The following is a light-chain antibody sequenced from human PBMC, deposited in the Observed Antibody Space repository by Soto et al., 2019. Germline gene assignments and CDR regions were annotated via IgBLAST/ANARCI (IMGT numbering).Light chain of an antibody. CDR1: QSVSSN. Sequence: EIFLTQSPDTLSLSPGERATLTCRASQSVSSNLAWYQQKPGQAPRLLIYAASTRATGIPARFSGSGSGTEFTLTISSLQSEDFAVYYCQQYNNWSFGQGTRLEIK. J-gene: IGKJ5*01. CDR2: AAS. V-gene: IGKV3-15*01. CDR3: QQYNNWS.